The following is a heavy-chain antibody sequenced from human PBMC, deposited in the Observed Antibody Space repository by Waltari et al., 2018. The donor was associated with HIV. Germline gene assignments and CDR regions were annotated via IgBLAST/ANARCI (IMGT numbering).Heavy chain of an antibody. CDR1: GSPFAGYS. CDR3: ARMPHRKGRPFDF. D-gene: IGHD2-2*01. CDR2: IDKGDVT. Sequence: QVQLKQWGPGFLKPSETLSLTCAVYGSPFAGYSWRWIRQSPQRGLEGLGEIDKGDVTRYNPSLNRRASIFVDAAKSQRFLNISSATLADTANYFCARMPHRKGRPFDFWGQGSLVTVS. J-gene: IGHJ4*03. V-gene: IGHV4-34*02.